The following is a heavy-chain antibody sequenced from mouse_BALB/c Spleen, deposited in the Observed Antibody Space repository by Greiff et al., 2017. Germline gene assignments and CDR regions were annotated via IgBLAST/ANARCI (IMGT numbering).Heavy chain of an antibody. CDR1: GYTFTSYW. V-gene: IGHV1-5*01. Sequence: EVMLVESGTVLARPGASVKMSCKASGYTFTSYWMHWVKQRPGQGLEWIGAIYPGNSDTSYNQKFKGKAKLTAVTSTSTAYMELSSLTNEDSAVYYCTRGHYGNYEGYAMDYWGQGTSVTVSS. CDR3: TRGHYGNYEGYAMDY. J-gene: IGHJ4*01. D-gene: IGHD2-1*01. CDR2: IYPGNSDT.